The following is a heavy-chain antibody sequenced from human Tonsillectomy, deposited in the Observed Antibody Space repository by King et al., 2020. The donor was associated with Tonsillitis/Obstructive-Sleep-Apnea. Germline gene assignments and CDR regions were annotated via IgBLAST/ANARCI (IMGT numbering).Heavy chain of an antibody. V-gene: IGHV3-43*02. Sequence: QLVQSGGGVVQPGGSLRLSCAASGFTFDDYAMHWVRQAPGKGLEGVSLISRDGGSIYYADSGKGRFTISRDNSNNSLYRQLNSLRTEDTALYYCVKDVYYYDSSGYSPPGWFAPWGQGSLVTASS. D-gene: IGHD3-22*01. CDR1: GFTFDDYA. J-gene: IGHJ5*02. CDR2: ISRDGGSI. CDR3: VKDVYYYDSSGYSPPGWFAP.